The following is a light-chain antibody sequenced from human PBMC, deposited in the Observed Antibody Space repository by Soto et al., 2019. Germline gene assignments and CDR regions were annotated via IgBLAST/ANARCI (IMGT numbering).Light chain of an antibody. CDR1: QSVRSN. J-gene: IGKJ5*01. CDR3: PQSNNFPIT. V-gene: IGKV3-15*01. Sequence: EIVMTQSPATLSVSPGERATLSCRASQSVRSNLAWYQQKPGQAPRLLIHGASTRATGIPARFSGSGSGTEFTLTISSLQSEDFAVYYCPQSNNFPITFVHGTRLEIK. CDR2: GAS.